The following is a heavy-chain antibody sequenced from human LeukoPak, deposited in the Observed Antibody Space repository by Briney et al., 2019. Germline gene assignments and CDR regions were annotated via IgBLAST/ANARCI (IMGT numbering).Heavy chain of an antibody. V-gene: IGHV3-23*01. D-gene: IGHD2-2*01. CDR2: ISGSGGST. J-gene: IGHJ6*02. CDR1: GFTFSSYA. Sequence: GGSLRLSCAASGFTFSSYAMSWVRQAPGKGLEWVSAISGSGGSTYYADSVKGRFTISRDNSKNTLYLQMNSLRAEDTAVYYCAKSGSDIVVVPGYYYGMDVWGQGTTVTVSS. CDR3: AKSGSDIVVVPGYYYGMDV.